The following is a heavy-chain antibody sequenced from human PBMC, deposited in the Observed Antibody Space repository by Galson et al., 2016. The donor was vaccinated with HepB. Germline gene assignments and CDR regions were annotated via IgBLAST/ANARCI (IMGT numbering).Heavy chain of an antibody. CDR2: INPRIGSI. Sequence: SVKVSCKASGYSFASYNIHWVRQAPGQGLEWMGIINPRIGSIAYSQRFQGRVSMTRDTSTSTVHMELNSLRSEDTAVYYCARRGEIVGTYYYHFMDVWGQGTTVTVSS. CDR1: GYSFASYN. J-gene: IGHJ6*02. V-gene: IGHV1-46*01. CDR3: ARRGEIVGTYYYHFMDV. D-gene: IGHD3-22*01.